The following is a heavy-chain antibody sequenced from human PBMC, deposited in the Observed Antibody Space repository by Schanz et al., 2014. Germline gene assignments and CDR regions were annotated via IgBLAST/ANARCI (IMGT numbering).Heavy chain of an antibody. Sequence: DVQLLESGGGLVQPGGSLRLSCAASGFTFTNYAMSWVRQAPGKGLEWVSLISDSGDTAYYADSVKGRFTISRDNAENTLFLQMNSLRAEDTAVYYCVRDSFFAFDYWGQGTLVTVSS. V-gene: IGHV3-23*01. CDR3: VRDSFFAFDY. CDR1: GFTFTNYA. J-gene: IGHJ4*02. CDR2: ISDSGDTA. D-gene: IGHD3-3*01.